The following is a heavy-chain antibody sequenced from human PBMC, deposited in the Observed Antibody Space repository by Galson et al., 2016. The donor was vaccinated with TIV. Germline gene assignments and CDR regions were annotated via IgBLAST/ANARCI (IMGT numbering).Heavy chain of an antibody. D-gene: IGHD5-18*01. CDR2: IIPVFGTT. J-gene: IGHJ5*02. CDR3: ARSSGYSYGYVDP. V-gene: IGHV1-69*13. CDR1: GGTFNSYG. Sequence: SVKVSCKASGGTFNSYGISWVRQAPGQGLQWMGGIIPVFGTTKYSQDFQGRVAVTADESTGTAYMELSGLRFDDTAVYFCARSSGYSYGYVDPWGQGTLVTVSA.